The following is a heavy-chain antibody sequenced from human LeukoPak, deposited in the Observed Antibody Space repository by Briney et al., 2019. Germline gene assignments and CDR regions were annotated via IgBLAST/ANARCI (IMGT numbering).Heavy chain of an antibody. V-gene: IGHV4-39*07. CDR3: ASSLQSYDSSGYSSYYYYYYMDV. CDR1: GGSSSSSSYY. J-gene: IGHJ6*03. CDR2: SYYSGST. D-gene: IGHD3-22*01. Sequence: SETLSLTGTVSGGSSSSSSYYWRWIRQPPGKGLEWIGSSYYSGSTYYNQSLKSRVTISVYTTKSQFCLKVGSVTAADTAVYYCASSLQSYDSSGYSSYYYYYYMDVWGKGTTVTVSS.